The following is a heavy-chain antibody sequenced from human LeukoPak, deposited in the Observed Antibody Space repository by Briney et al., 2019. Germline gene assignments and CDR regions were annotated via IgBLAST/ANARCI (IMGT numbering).Heavy chain of an antibody. J-gene: IGHJ5*02. CDR1: GGSISSSSYY. D-gene: IGHD2-21*02. CDR3: ARQGGNSYPHRWFDP. CDR2: IYYSGST. Sequence: PSETLSLTCTVSGGSISSSSYYWGWIRQPPGKGLEWIGSIYYSGSTYYNPSLKSRVTISVDTTKNQFSLKLSSVTAADTAVYYCARQGGNSYPHRWFDPWGQGTLVTVSS. V-gene: IGHV4-39*01.